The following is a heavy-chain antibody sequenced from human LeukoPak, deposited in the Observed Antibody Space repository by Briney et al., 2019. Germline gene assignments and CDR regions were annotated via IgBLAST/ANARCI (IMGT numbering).Heavy chain of an antibody. V-gene: IGHV4-59*08. Sequence: KPSETLSLTCTVSGGSISSYYWSWIRQPPGKGLEWIGYIYYSGSTNYNPSLKSRVTISVDTSKNQFSLKLSSVTAADTAVYYCARLRPSIGAAGTFDYWGQGTLVTVSS. D-gene: IGHD6-13*01. CDR3: ARLRPSIGAAGTFDY. CDR1: GGSISSYY. J-gene: IGHJ4*02. CDR2: IYYSGST.